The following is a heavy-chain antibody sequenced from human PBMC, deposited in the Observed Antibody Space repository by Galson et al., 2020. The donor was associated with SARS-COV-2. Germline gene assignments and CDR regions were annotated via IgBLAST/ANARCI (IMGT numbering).Heavy chain of an antibody. Sequence: GESLKISCAASGFTFSSYSMNWVRQAPGKGLEWVSSISSSSSYIYYADSVKGRFTISRDNAKNSLYLQMNSLRAEDTAVCYCARSDSGSYHSWGQGTLVTVSS. CDR1: GFTFSSYS. J-gene: IGHJ4*02. V-gene: IGHV3-21*01. CDR3: ARSDSGSYHS. CDR2: ISSSSSYI. D-gene: IGHD1-26*01.